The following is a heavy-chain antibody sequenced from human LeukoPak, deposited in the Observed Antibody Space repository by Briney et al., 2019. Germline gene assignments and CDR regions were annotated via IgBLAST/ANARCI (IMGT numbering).Heavy chain of an antibody. D-gene: IGHD3-22*01. CDR2: ISGGGYST. J-gene: IGHJ4*02. CDR1: GFTFSSYA. Sequence: GGSLRLSCAASGFTFSSYAMSWVRQAPGKGLEWVAAISGGGYSTYYADSVKGRFTIPRDNSKNTLELQMNSLRDDDPAVYYCEKASGAYYYPFDYWGQGTLVTVS. V-gene: IGHV3-23*01. CDR3: EKASGAYYYPFDY.